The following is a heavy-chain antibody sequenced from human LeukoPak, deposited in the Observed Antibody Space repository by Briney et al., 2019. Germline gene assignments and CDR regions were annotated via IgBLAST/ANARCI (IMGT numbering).Heavy chain of an antibody. J-gene: IGHJ3*02. CDR3: ASGAYGDFPIGSGDAFDI. CDR2: IYYSGST. V-gene: IGHV4-31*03. Sequence: SETLSLTCTVSGVSISSGGYYWSWIRQHPGKGLEWIGYIYYSGSTYYNPSLKSRVTISVDTSKNQFSLKLSSVTAADTAVYYCASGAYGDFPIGSGDAFDIWGQGTMVTVSS. D-gene: IGHD4-17*01. CDR1: GVSISSGGYY.